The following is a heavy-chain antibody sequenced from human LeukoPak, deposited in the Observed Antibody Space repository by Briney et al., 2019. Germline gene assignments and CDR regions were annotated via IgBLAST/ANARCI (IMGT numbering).Heavy chain of an antibody. CDR1: GFTFSNAW. V-gene: IGHV3-15*01. CDR2: IKSKTDGGTT. D-gene: IGHD3-3*01. CDR3: TTETYYDFWSGYSYYFDY. Sequence: GGSLRLSCAASGFTFSNAWMSWVRQAPGKGLEWVGRIKSKTDGGTTDYAAPVKGRFTISRDDSKNTLYLQLNSLKTEDTAVYYCTTETYYDFWSGYSYYFDYWGQGTLVTVSS. J-gene: IGHJ4*02.